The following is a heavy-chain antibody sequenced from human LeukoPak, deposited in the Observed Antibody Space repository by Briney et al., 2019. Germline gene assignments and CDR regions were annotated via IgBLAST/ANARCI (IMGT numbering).Heavy chain of an antibody. D-gene: IGHD3-22*01. V-gene: IGHV4-59*01. CDR2: IYYSGST. CDR1: GGSISDNY. CDR3: ARDLYYYDSSGRLYYYYGMDV. Sequence: PETLSLTCTVSGGSISDNYWSWIRQPPGKGLEWIGYIYYSGSTNYNPSLKSRVTISVDTSKNQFSLKLSSLTAADTAVYYCARDLYYYDSSGRLYYYYGMDVWGQGTTVTVSS. J-gene: IGHJ6*02.